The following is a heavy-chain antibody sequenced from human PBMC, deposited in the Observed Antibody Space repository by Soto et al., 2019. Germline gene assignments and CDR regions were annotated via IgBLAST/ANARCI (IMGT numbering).Heavy chain of an antibody. CDR3: AKAPPPPPNSAIFFRDFDY. CDR2: ISGSGGST. D-gene: IGHD3-9*01. Sequence: PGGSLRLSCAASGFTFSSYAMSWVRQAPGKGLEWVSAISGSGGSTYYADSVKGRFTISRDNSKNTLYLQMNSLRAEDTAVYYCAKAPPPPPNSAIFFRDFDYWGQGTLVTVSS. J-gene: IGHJ4*02. CDR1: GFTFSSYA. V-gene: IGHV3-23*01.